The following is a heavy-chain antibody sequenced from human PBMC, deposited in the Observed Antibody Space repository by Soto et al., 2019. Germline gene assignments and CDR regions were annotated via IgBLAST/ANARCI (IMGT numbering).Heavy chain of an antibody. V-gene: IGHV1-2*02. J-gene: IGHJ3*02. CDR2: INPNSGDT. D-gene: IGHD3-22*01. CDR1: GYTFTDYY. CDR3: ARRKAGYYDSSGSGAFDI. Sequence: GASVKVSCKASGYTFTDYYLHWLRQAPGQGLEWMGWINPNSGDTIYAQKFQGRVTLTRDTSISTAYVELSRLRSDDTVVYYCARRKAGYYDSSGSGAFDIWGQGTMVTVSS.